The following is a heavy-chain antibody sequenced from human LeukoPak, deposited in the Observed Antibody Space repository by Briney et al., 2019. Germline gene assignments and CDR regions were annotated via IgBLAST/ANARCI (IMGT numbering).Heavy chain of an antibody. Sequence: PGGSLRLSCAASGFTFSNAWMSWVRQAPGKGLEWVGRIKSKTDGGTTDYAAHVKGRFTISRDDSKDTLYLQMNSLKTEDTAVYYCTTDPREVLHFGGYYYYMDVWGKGTTVTVSS. CDR2: IKSKTDGGTT. V-gene: IGHV3-15*01. J-gene: IGHJ6*03. CDR1: GFTFSNAW. D-gene: IGHD3-10*01. CDR3: TTDPREVLHFGGYYYYMDV.